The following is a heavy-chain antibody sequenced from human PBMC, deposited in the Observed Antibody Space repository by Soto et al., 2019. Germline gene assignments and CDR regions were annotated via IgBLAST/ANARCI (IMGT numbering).Heavy chain of an antibody. V-gene: IGHV4-59*08. CDR1: GGSISSYY. D-gene: IGHD3-9*01. Sequence: LSLTCTVSGGSISSYYWSWIRQPPGKGLEWIGYIYYSGSTNYNPSLESRVTISVDTSKNQFSLKLMSLSAADTAVYYCGRLEGLATISYYFDYWGQGALVTVS. CDR3: GRLEGLATISYYFDY. CDR2: IYYSGST. J-gene: IGHJ4*02.